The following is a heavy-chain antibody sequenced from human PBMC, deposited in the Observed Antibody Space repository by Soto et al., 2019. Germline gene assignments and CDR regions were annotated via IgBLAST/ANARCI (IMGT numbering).Heavy chain of an antibody. Sequence: GGSLRLSCAASGFTFSSYSMNWVRQAPGKGLEWVSYISSSSSTIYYADSVKGRFTISRDNAKNSLYLQMNSLRAEDTAVYYCARAQKGYCSSTSCQSTKNYYYYYMDVWGKGTTVTVSS. D-gene: IGHD2-2*01. V-gene: IGHV3-48*01. CDR3: ARAQKGYCSSTSCQSTKNYYYYYMDV. CDR1: GFTFSSYS. CDR2: ISSSSSTI. J-gene: IGHJ6*03.